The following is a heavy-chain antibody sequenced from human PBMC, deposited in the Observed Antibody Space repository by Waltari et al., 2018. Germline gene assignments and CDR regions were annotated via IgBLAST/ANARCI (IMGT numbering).Heavy chain of an antibody. J-gene: IGHJ6*02. V-gene: IGHV4-34*02. D-gene: IGHD2-8*02. CDR1: GGSLSFSY. Sequence: QVQLQQWGAGVLQPSETLSLTCAVSGGSLSFSYWAWFRQPPGKGLEWIGEINHAGYTNYNPSLRSRGSLLVDTSKSQFSLKVNTVTAADTAVYYCVRLEDCTGPGGNCYAADSFAMDVWGQGTTVTVSS. CDR3: VRLEDCTGPGGNCYAADSFAMDV. CDR2: INHAGYT.